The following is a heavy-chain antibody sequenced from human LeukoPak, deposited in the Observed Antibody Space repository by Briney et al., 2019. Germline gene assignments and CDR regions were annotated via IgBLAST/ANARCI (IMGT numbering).Heavy chain of an antibody. V-gene: IGHV3-66*01. CDR2: IYSGGKT. CDR1: GFSVSSDY. J-gene: IGHJ4*02. D-gene: IGHD2-15*01. CDR3: ARDLVVAGTYGFGN. Sequence: GGSLRLSCAASGFSVSSDYMSWVRQAPGKGLEGVSSIYSGGKTLYADSVTDRFTISRDNSENTLHLQMTSLRVEDAAMYYCARDLVVAGTYGFGNWGQGTLVTVSP.